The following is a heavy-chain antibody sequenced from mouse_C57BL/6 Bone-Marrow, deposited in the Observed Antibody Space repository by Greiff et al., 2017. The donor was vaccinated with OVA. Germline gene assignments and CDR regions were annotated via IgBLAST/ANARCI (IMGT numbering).Heavy chain of an antibody. V-gene: IGHV2-2*01. D-gene: IGHD2-1*01. Sequence: QVQLKESGPGLVQPSQSLSITCTVSGFSLTSYGVHWVRQSPGKGLEWLGVIWGGGSTDYNAAFISRLSISKDNSKSQVFFKMNSLQADDTAIYYCASYGNDWYFDVWGTGTTVTVSS. CDR3: ASYGNDWYFDV. CDR1: GFSLTSYG. CDR2: IWGGGST. J-gene: IGHJ1*03.